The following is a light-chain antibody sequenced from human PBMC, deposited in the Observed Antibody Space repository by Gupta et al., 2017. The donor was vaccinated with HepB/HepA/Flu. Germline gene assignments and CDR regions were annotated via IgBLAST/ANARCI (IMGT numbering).Light chain of an antibody. V-gene: IGLV3-19*01. CDR3: NAPDSSGKRV. CDR1: SLRSYY. CDR2: GKN. J-gene: IGLJ3*02. Sequence: SSALTQDPAVSVALGQTVRITCQGDSLRSYYASWYQQKPAQAPVLVIYGKNNRPSGIPDRFSGSSSGNTASVTITGAEADEDADYYCNAPDSSGKRVFGGGTKLTVL.